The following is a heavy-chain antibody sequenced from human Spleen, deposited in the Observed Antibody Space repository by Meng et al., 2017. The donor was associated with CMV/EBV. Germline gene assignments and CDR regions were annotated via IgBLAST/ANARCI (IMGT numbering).Heavy chain of an antibody. CDR2: INPNSGGT. CDR1: GYTFTGYY. V-gene: IGHV1-2*02. D-gene: IGHD2-2*01. Sequence: SVNVSCKASGYTFTGYYMHWVRQAPGQGLEWMGWINPNSGGTNYAQKFQGRVTMTRDTSISTAYMELSRLRSDDTAVYYCARAGGYCSSTSCYLFRYWGQGTLVTVSS. CDR3: ARAGGYCSSTSCYLFRY. J-gene: IGHJ4*02.